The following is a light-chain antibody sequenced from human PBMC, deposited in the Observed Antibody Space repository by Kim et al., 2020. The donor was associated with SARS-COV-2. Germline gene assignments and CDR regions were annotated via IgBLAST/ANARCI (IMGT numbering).Light chain of an antibody. CDR2: ATS. Sequence: LAPGERATLSCRASQTFSNTFLAWYQQKLGQAPRLLINATSNRPTGIPDRFSGRGSGTDFTLTISRLEPEDSAVYYCQQSGSSPTFGQGTKVDIK. V-gene: IGKV3-20*01. CDR3: QQSGSSPT. CDR1: QTFSNTF. J-gene: IGKJ1*01.